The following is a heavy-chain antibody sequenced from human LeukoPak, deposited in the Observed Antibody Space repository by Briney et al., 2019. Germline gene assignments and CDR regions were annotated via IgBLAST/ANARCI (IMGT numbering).Heavy chain of an antibody. CDR1: GFTFSSYG. J-gene: IGHJ1*01. V-gene: IGHV3-30*18. CDR3: AKEDVVVITIRYFQH. Sequence: GRSLRLSCAASGFTFSSYGMHWVRQAPGKGLERVAVISYDGSNEYYADSVKGRFTISRDNSKNTLYLQMNSLRTEDTAIYYCAKEDVVVITIRYFQHWGQGTLVTVSS. D-gene: IGHD3-22*01. CDR2: ISYDGSNE.